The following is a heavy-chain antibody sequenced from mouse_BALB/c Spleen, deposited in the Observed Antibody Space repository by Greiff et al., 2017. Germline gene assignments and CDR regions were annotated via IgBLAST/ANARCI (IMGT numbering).Heavy chain of an antibody. CDR1: GFTFTDYY. CDR2: IRNKANGYTT. Sequence: EVHLVESGGGLVQPGGSLRLSCATYGFTFTDYYMSWVRQPPGKALEWLGFIRNKANGYTTEYSASVKGRFTISRDNSQSILYLQMNTLRAEDSATYYCARGRGPYFDYWGQGTTLTVSS. V-gene: IGHV7-3*02. CDR3: ARGRGPYFDY. J-gene: IGHJ2*01.